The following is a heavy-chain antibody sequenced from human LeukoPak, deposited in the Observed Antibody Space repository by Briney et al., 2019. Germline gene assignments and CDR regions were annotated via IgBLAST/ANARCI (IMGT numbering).Heavy chain of an antibody. V-gene: IGHV3-43*02. CDR3: AKDWGAYYDSSGFYSGDFDY. CDR2: ISGDGGST. CDR1: GFTFDDCA. J-gene: IGHJ4*02. D-gene: IGHD3-22*01. Sequence: PGGSLRLSCAASGFTFDDCAMRWVRQAPGKGLEWVSLISGDGGSTYYADSVKGRFTISRDNSKNSLYLQMNSLRTEDTALYYCAKDWGAYYDSSGFYSGDFDYWGQGTLVTVSS.